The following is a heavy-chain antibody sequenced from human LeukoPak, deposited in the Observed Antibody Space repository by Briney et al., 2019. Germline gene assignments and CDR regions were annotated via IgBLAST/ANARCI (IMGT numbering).Heavy chain of an antibody. CDR2: ISTDASST. CDR1: GFTFSYYW. Sequence: GGSLRLSCAASGFTFSYYWMHWVRQAPGKGLVWVSRISTDASSTTYADSVKGRFTISRDNAKGTLYLQMSSLRAEDTAVYYCTGHHQAYSRTYWGQGTLVTVSS. V-gene: IGHV3-74*01. J-gene: IGHJ4*02. D-gene: IGHD4-11*01. CDR3: TGHHQAYSRTY.